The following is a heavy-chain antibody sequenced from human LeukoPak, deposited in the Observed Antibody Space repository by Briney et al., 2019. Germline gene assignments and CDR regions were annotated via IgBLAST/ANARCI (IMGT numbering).Heavy chain of an antibody. CDR1: GGSISSSSAY. CDR3: ARAQWLEEIDS. Sequence: SETLSLTCTVSGGSISSSSAYWGWIRQPPGKGLEWIGSIYYSKNTYYNPSLKSRVTISADTSKNQFSLTLGSVSATDTAVYYSARAQWLEEIDSWGQGTLVTVSS. J-gene: IGHJ4*02. V-gene: IGHV4-39*02. D-gene: IGHD6-19*01. CDR2: IYYSKNT.